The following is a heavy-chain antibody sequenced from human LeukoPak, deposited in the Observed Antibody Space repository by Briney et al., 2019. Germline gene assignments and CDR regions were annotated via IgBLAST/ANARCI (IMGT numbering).Heavy chain of an antibody. J-gene: IGHJ4*02. Sequence: GSLRLSCAASGFSFSNYAMSWVRQAPARGPEWVSSMKGGGETFYADSVKGRFTLSRDDSRNTVYLQLNNLRVEDTAIYYCAKANWVSNADAVWWGQGTQVTVSS. V-gene: IGHV3-23*01. CDR2: MKGGGET. D-gene: IGHD1-1*01. CDR3: AKANWVSNADAVW. CDR1: GFSFSNYA.